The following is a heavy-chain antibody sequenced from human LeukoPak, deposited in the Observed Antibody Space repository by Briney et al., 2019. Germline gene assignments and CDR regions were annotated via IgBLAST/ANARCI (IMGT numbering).Heavy chain of an antibody. D-gene: IGHD2-15*01. J-gene: IGHJ4*02. V-gene: IGHV3-23*01. Sequence: GGSLRLSCAASGFTFSSYAMSWVRQAPGKGLEWVSAITDSGGDTYHADSVKGRFTISRDNSKSTLYLQMNGLRAEDTAVYHCAKGSAHARPYYFDYWGQGTPVTVSS. CDR1: GFTFSSYA. CDR3: AKGSAHARPYYFDY. CDR2: ITDSGGDT.